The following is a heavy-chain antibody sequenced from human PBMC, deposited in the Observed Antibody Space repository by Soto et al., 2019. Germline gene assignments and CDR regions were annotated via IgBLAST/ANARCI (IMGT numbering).Heavy chain of an antibody. CDR1: EYTFSNLI. CDR3: VKGDYY. V-gene: IGHV3-48*02. D-gene: IGHD2-21*01. Sequence: EEQLVESGGGLVQPGGSLRLSCAASEYTFSNLIMNWVRQAPGRGLEWVASINRDFNTYYADSVKGPFTISRDNAKDSLYLQLHTQRDDETAVYYCVKGDYYVGQGTLVTVSS. CDR2: INRDFNT. J-gene: IGHJ4*02.